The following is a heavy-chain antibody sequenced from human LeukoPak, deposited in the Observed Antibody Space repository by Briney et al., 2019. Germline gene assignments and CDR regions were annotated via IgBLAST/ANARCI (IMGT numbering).Heavy chain of an antibody. D-gene: IGHD3-9*01. Sequence: GGSLRLSCAASGFTFSSYGMHWVRQAPGKGLEWVAVISYDGSNKYYADSVKGRFTISRDNSKNTLYLQMNSLRAEDTAVYYCAKDSDILTGFGPSDYWGQGTLVIVS. CDR1: GFTFSSYG. CDR3: AKDSDILTGFGPSDY. V-gene: IGHV3-30*18. J-gene: IGHJ4*02. CDR2: ISYDGSNK.